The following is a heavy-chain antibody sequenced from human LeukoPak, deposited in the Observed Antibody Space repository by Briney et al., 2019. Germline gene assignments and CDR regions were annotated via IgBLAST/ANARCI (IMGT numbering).Heavy chain of an antibody. CDR3: ARGQGEWLLWSPYYYYMDV. V-gene: IGHV1-8*01. J-gene: IGHJ6*03. D-gene: IGHD3-3*01. CDR1: GYTFTSYD. CDR2: MNPNSGNT. Sequence: GSVKVSCKASGYTFTSYDINWVRQATGQGLEWMGWMNPNSGNTGYAQKFQGRVTMTRNTSISTAYMELSSLRSEDTAVYYCARGQGEWLLWSPYYYYMDVWGKGTPVTVSS.